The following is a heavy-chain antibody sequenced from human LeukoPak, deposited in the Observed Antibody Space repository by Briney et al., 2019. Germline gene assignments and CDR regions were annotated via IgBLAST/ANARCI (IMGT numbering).Heavy chain of an antibody. CDR3: ARDYYGSGSFSSH. V-gene: IGHV1-2*02. CDR2: INPKSGDT. Sequence: ASVKVSCKASGYTFTDYYMHWLRQAPGQGLEWMGWINPKSGDTNYAQKFQGRVTMTRDTSISTAYMELSRLTSDDTAVYYCARDYYGSGSFSSHWGQGTLVTVSS. CDR1: GYTFTDYY. D-gene: IGHD3-10*01. J-gene: IGHJ4*02.